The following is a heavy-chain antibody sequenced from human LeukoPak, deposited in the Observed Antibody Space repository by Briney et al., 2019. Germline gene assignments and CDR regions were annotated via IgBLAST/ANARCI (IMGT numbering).Heavy chain of an antibody. CDR3: ARHRSPLESFHH. CDR1: GGSISSYY. J-gene: IGHJ1*01. V-gene: IGHV4-59*08. D-gene: IGHD3-3*01. CDR2: IYYSGST. Sequence: SETLSLTCTVSGGSISSYYWSWIRQPPGKGLEWIGYIYYSGSTNYNPSLKSRVTMSVDTSKDQFSLKLNSVNAADTAMYYCARHRSPLESFHHWGQGTLVTVSS.